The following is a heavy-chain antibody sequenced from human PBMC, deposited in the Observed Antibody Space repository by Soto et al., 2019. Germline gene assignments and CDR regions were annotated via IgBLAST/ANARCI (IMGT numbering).Heavy chain of an antibody. CDR2: ISSSSSTI. Sequence: GGSLRLSCAASGFTFSSYSMNWVRQAPGKGLEWVSYISSSSSTIYYADSVKGRFTISRDNAKNSLYLQMNSLRDEDTAVYYCARVEDIVVVPAAPGGSWYFDYWGQGTLVTVSS. CDR3: ARVEDIVVVPAAPGGSWYFDY. D-gene: IGHD2-2*01. CDR1: GFTFSSYS. V-gene: IGHV3-48*02. J-gene: IGHJ4*02.